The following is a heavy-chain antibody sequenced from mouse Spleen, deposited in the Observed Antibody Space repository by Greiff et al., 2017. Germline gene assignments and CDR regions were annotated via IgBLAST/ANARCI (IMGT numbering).Heavy chain of an antibody. Sequence: EVQLQQSGAELVRPGASVKLSCTASGFNIKDDYMHWVKQRPEQGLEWIGWIDPENGDTEYASKFQGKATITADTSSNTAYLQLSSLTSEDTAVYYCTTPNGSWFAYWGQGTLVTVSA. D-gene: IGHD2-2*01. CDR1: GFNIKDDY. CDR2: IDPENGDT. J-gene: IGHJ3*01. CDR3: TTPNGSWFAY. V-gene: IGHV14-4*01.